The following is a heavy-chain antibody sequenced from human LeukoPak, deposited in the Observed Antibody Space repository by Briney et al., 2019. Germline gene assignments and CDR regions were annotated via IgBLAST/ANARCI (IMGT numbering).Heavy chain of an antibody. V-gene: IGHV1-2*06. CDR3: ARDLVGGIWSAGF. CDR2: TTPNTGDT. J-gene: IGHJ4*02. Sequence: ASVKVSCKTSGYTFTGYYVHWVRQAPGQGLEWMGRTTPNTGDTIYAQRFQGRATMTRDTSISAAYMELSSLTSDDTAIYYCARDLVGGIWSAGFWGQGTLVTVSS. CDR1: GYTFTGYY. D-gene: IGHD3-3*01.